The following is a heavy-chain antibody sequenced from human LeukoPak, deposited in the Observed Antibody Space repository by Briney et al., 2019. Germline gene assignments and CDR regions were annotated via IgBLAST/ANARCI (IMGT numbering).Heavy chain of an antibody. CDR1: GGTFSSYA. J-gene: IGHJ6*02. CDR2: IIPIFGTA. CDR3: ARIGHCSSTSCPPDYYYYYGMDV. Sequence: SVTVSCTASGGTFSSYAISWVRQAPGQGLEWMGGIIPIFGTANYAQKFQGRVTIAADESTSTAYMELSSLRSEDTAVYYCARIGHCSSTSCPPDYYYYYGMDVWGQGTTVTVSS. V-gene: IGHV1-69*13. D-gene: IGHD2-2*01.